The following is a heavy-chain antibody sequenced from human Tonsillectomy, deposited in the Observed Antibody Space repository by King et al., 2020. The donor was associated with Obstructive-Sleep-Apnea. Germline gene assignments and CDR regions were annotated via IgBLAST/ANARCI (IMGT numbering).Heavy chain of an antibody. CDR3: ARVGRYGDYFDY. CDR1: GYTFTSYD. D-gene: IGHD4-17*01. Sequence: QLVQSWAEVKKPGASVKVSCKASGYTFTSYDFNWVRQATGQGLAWMGWMNPNSGHTGFEQKFQGRVTMTRKTSIRPAYMELSSLRSEDTAVYYCARVGRYGDYFDYWGQGTLVTVSS. V-gene: IGHV1-8*01. CDR2: MNPNSGHT. J-gene: IGHJ4*02.